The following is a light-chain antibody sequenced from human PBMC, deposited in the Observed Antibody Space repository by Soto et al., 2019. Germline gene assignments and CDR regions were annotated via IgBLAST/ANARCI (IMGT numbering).Light chain of an antibody. V-gene: IGKV2-30*01. CDR1: QSLVYSNGYTY. Sequence: DVVMTQSPLSLPVTLGQPASISCRSGQSLVYSNGYTYLTWFQQRPGQPPRRLISKVSKRDSGVPDRFSGSGSGTDFTLKIGRVEAEDVAVYYCLQGTHWPPTFGQGTDWRL. CDR3: LQGTHWPPT. J-gene: IGKJ5*01. CDR2: KVS.